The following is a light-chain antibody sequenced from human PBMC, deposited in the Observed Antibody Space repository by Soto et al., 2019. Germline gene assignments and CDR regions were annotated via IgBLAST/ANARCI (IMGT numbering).Light chain of an antibody. Sequence: EIVLTQSPATLSLSPGERATLSCRASRSVSSYLDWFQQKPGQAPRLLIYDASNRATGVPARFSGSGSGTDLTLTLSSLEPEDFAVYYCLQRNNWPPVTFGGGTKVEIK. CDR1: RSVSSY. V-gene: IGKV3-11*01. CDR2: DAS. J-gene: IGKJ4*01. CDR3: LQRNNWPPVT.